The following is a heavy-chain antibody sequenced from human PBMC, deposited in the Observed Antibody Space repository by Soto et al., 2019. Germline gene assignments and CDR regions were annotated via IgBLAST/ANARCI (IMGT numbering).Heavy chain of an antibody. CDR3: AGGEKDWRDY. J-gene: IGHJ4*02. D-gene: IGHD1-1*01. V-gene: IGHV4-61*08. CDR2: IHYSGTT. CDR1: GGSDFSGAFY. Sequence: QVQLHESGQGLVTVSETLSLTCTISGGSDFSGAFYWSWIRQPPSKGLEWIGYIHYSGTTNYNPSLKSRVAITVETAQTQFSLTLTSVTAADAAVYYGAGGEKDWRDYWGQGTLVTVSS.